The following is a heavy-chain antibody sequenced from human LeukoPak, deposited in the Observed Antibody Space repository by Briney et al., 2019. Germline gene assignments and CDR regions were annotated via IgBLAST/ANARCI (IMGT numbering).Heavy chain of an antibody. CDR1: GFTFSSYA. Sequence: GGSLRLSCAASGFTFSSYAMSWVRQAPGKGLEWVSAISGSGGSTYYADSVKGRFTISRDSSKNTLYLQMYSLRAEDTAVYYCAKGSRNSRPYYFDFWGQGTLVTVSS. CDR2: ISGSGGST. J-gene: IGHJ4*02. D-gene: IGHD1-14*01. CDR3: AKGSRNSRPYYFDF. V-gene: IGHV3-23*01.